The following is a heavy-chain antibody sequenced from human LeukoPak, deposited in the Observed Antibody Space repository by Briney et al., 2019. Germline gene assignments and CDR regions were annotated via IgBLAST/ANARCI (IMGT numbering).Heavy chain of an antibody. CDR1: GGSISSSSYY. CDR3: ARPRGGRAGNWFDP. J-gene: IGHJ5*02. D-gene: IGHD3-16*01. V-gene: IGHV4-39*01. Sequence: SETLSLTCTVSGGSISSSSYYWGWIRQPPGKGEWIGSIYYSGSPYYNPSLKSRVTISVDTSKNQFSLKLSSVTAADTAVYYCARPRGGRAGNWFDPWGQGTLVTVSS. CDR2: IYYSGSP.